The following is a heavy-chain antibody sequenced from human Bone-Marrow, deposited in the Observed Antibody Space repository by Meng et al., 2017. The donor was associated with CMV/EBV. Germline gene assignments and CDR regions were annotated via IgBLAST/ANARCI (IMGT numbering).Heavy chain of an antibody. V-gene: IGHV4-39*07. CDR2: IYYRGST. J-gene: IGHJ4*02. CDR3: ARETGPTGNF. D-gene: IGHD7-27*01. Sequence: SETLSLTCTVSGASISGSNYYWGWIRQPPGKGLEWIGSIYYRGSTFYNPSLKSRVTISVDTSRNQFSLKVNSVTAADTAVYYCARETGPTGNFWGQGTRVTVSS. CDR1: GASISGSNYY.